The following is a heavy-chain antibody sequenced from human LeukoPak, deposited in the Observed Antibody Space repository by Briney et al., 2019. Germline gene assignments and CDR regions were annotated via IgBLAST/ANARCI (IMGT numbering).Heavy chain of an antibody. CDR3: ARDWRFGEGLLVWGMDV. D-gene: IGHD3-10*01. CDR1: GYTFTGYY. CDR2: INPNSGGT. V-gene: IGHV1-2*02. Sequence: SVKVSCKASGYTFTGYYMHWVRQAPGQGLECMGWINPNSGGTNYAQKFQGRVTMTRDTSISTAYMELSRLRSDDTAVYYCARDWRFGEGLLVWGMDVWGQGTTVTVSS. J-gene: IGHJ6*02.